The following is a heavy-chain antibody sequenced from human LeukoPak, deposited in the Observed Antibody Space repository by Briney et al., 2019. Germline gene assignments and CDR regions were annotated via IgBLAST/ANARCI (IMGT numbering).Heavy chain of an antibody. J-gene: IGHJ6*03. V-gene: IGHV3-64*01. CDR1: GFTFGNYA. Sequence: GGSLRLSCAASGFTFGNYAMHWVRKAPGKGLEYVSVISSNGGSTYYANSVKGRFTISRDNSKNTLYLQMGRLSGEDMAVYYCARGPYNWNYETPVAHYYMGVWGKGTTVTVSS. CDR2: ISSNGGST. D-gene: IGHD1-7*01. CDR3: ARGPYNWNYETPVAHYYMGV.